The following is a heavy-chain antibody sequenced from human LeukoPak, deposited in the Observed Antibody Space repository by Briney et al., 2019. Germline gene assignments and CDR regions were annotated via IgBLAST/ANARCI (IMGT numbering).Heavy chain of an antibody. D-gene: IGHD3-22*01. CDR2: IFYSGST. V-gene: IGHV4-34*12. Sequence: SETLSLTRAVYGGSLSGYYWSWIRQPPGKALEWIGNIFYSGSTYYSPSLKSRVTISLDTSRNQFSLKLNSVTAADTAVYYCAKSNGYGLIDIWGQGTMVTVSS. CDR1: GGSLSGYY. J-gene: IGHJ3*02. CDR3: AKSNGYGLIDI.